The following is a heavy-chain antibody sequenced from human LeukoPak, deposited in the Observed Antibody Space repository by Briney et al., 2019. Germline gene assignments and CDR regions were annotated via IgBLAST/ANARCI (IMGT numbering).Heavy chain of an antibody. J-gene: IGHJ4*02. CDR3: ATGGSSSGWYEPPNY. Sequence: SVKVSCKASGGTFSSYAISWVRQAPGQGLEWMGGIIPIFGTANYAQKFQGRVTMTEDTSTDTAYMELSSLRSEDTAVYYCATGGSSSGWYEPPNYWGQGTLVTVSS. CDR1: GGTFSSYA. CDR2: IIPIFGTA. V-gene: IGHV1-69*06. D-gene: IGHD6-19*01.